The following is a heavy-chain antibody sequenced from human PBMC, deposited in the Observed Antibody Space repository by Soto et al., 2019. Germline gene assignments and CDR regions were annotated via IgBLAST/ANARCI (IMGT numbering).Heavy chain of an antibody. CDR3: ATTTQGVYSSSSVSYMDV. CDR2: ISANNGNT. D-gene: IGHD6-13*01. V-gene: IGHV1-18*01. CDR1: GYTFTSYG. J-gene: IGHJ6*03. Sequence: GASVKVSCKASGYTFTSYGISWVRQAPGQGLEWMGWISANNGNTDYAQKLQGRVTMTTNTSISTAYMELSSLRSDDTAVYYCATTTQGVYSSSSVSYMDVWGKGTTVTVSS.